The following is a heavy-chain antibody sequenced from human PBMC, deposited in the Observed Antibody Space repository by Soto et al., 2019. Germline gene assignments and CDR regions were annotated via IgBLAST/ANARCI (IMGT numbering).Heavy chain of an antibody. CDR3: ARDRRDPYYDFWSGYRDEGYYFDY. J-gene: IGHJ4*02. CDR2: IKQDGSEK. D-gene: IGHD3-3*01. V-gene: IGHV3-7*01. Sequence: GGSLRLSCAASGFTFSSYWMSWVRQAPGKGLEWVANIKQDGSEKYYVDSVKGRFTISRDNAKNSLYQQMNSLRAEDTAVYYCARDRRDPYYDFWSGYRDEGYYFDYWGQGTLVTVSS. CDR1: GFTFSSYW.